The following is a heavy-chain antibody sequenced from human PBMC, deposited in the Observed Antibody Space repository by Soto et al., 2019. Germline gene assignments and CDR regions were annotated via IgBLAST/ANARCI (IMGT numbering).Heavy chain of an antibody. CDR3: ARVTSFFYAMDV. Sequence: QVQLQESGPGLVKPSLTLSLTCTVSGGSINSDNYHWSWIRQHPGKGLEWIGYISYCGSTYYNPSRRSRVTISVGTSENQFSMKLSSVTAADTAVYYCARVTSFFYAMDVWGQGTTVTVSS. V-gene: IGHV4-31*03. D-gene: IGHD3-16*02. CDR2: ISYCGST. CDR1: GGSINSDNYH. J-gene: IGHJ6*02.